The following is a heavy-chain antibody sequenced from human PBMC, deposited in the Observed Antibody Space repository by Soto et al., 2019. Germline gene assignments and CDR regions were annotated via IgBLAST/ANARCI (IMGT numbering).Heavy chain of an antibody. CDR3: ARDTRCSSPSGPWLYNWFDP. J-gene: IGHJ5*02. V-gene: IGHV1-69*01. CDR1: GGTFSSYA. D-gene: IGHD2-2*01. CDR2: VIPIFGTA. Sequence: QVQLVQSGAEVTKPGSSVKVSCKASGGTFSSYAISWVRQAPGQGLEWMGGVIPIFGTANYAQKFQGRVTITADESTSTAYMELSSLRSEDTAVYYCARDTRCSSPSGPWLYNWFDPWGQGTLVTVSS.